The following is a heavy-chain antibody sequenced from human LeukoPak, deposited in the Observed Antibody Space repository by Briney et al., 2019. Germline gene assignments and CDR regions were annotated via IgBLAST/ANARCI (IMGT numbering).Heavy chain of an antibody. CDR3: AKDLDGRLLWFGESLPGDY. CDR1: GFTFSSYG. J-gene: IGHJ4*02. Sequence: QAGGSLRLSCAASGFTFSSYGMHWVRQAPGKGLEWVAVISYDGSNKYYADSVKGRFTNSRDNSKNTLYLQMNSLRAEDTAVYYCAKDLDGRLLWFGESLPGDYWGQGTLVTVSS. CDR2: ISYDGSNK. V-gene: IGHV3-30*18. D-gene: IGHD3-10*01.